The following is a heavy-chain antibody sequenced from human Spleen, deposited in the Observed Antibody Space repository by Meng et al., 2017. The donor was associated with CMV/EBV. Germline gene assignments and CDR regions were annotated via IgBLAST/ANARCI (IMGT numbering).Heavy chain of an antibody. CDR1: GGTFSSYS. V-gene: IGHV1-69*02. CDR3: ARVVESLLYGMDV. CDR2: IVPILDIA. Sequence: SVKVSCKASGGTFSSYSISWVRQAPGQGLEWMGRIVPILDIATYAHKFQGRVTITADRSTSTAYMELSGLKSEDTAVYYCARVVESLLYGMDVWGQGTTVTVSS. J-gene: IGHJ6*02.